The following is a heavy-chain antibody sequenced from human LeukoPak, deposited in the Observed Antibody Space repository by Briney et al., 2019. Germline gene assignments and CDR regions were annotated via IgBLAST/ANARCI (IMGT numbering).Heavy chain of an antibody. D-gene: IGHD2-2*01. CDR1: GFTFSSYS. CDR2: ISSSSSYI. J-gene: IGHJ4*02. Sequence: PGGSLRLSCAASGFTFSSYSMNWVRQAPGKGLEWVSSISSSSSYIYYADSVKGRFTISRDNAKNSLYLQMNSLRAEDMALYYCAKADCSSTSCHHDYWGQGTLVTVSS. CDR3: AKADCSSTSCHHDY. V-gene: IGHV3-21*04.